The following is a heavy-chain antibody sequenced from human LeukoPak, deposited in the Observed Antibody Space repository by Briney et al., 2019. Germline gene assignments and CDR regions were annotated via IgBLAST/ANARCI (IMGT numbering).Heavy chain of an antibody. D-gene: IGHD3-10*01. CDR2: ISAYNGNT. CDR3: ARDYGPTHYYGSGTLLSPDY. J-gene: IGHJ4*02. V-gene: IGHV1-18*01. Sequence: ASAKVSCKASGYTFTSYGISWVRHAPGQRLEWMGWISAYNGNTNYAQKLQGRVTMTTDTSTSTAYMELRSLRSDDTAVYYCARDYGPTHYYGSGTLLSPDYWGQGTLVTVSS. CDR1: GYTFTSYG.